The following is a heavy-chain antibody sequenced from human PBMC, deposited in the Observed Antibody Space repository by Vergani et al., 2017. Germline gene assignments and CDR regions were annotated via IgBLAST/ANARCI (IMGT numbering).Heavy chain of an antibody. Sequence: QVQLVQSGAEVKKPGSSVKVSCKASGGTFSSYTIGWVRQAPGQGLEWMGRIIPILCISNYAQKFQGRVTITADKSTCTAYMELSSLRSEATAVYYCAREGHCPGGSCYSGLYSYYGMDVWGQGTTVTVSS. V-gene: IGHV1-69*08. CDR3: AREGHCPGGSCYSGLYSYYGMDV. CDR2: IIPILCIS. D-gene: IGHD2-15*01. CDR1: GGTFSSYT. J-gene: IGHJ6*02.